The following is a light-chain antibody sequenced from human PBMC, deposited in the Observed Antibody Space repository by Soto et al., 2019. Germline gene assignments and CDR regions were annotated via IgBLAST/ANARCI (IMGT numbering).Light chain of an antibody. CDR2: GAS. CDR1: QTITTY. J-gene: IGKJ1*01. CDR3: QQTHSTPWT. Sequence: DIQMTQSPSSLSASVGDRVTISCRVSQTITTYLNWYQQKPGKAPQLLIYGASILQSGVPSRFTGSGSGTDFTLTISSLQPDDFATYHCQQTHSTPWTFGQGTKVEIK. V-gene: IGKV1-39*01.